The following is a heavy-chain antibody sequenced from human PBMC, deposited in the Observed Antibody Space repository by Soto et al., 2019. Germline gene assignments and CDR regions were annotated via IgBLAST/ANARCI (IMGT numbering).Heavy chain of an antibody. V-gene: IGHV4-59*01. CDR1: GGSISSYY. D-gene: IGHD3-22*01. CDR3: ASFPTYYYDSSGMNP. Sequence: SETLSLTCTVSGGSISSYYWSWIRQPPGKGLEWIGYIYYSGSTNYNPSLKSRVTISVDTSKNQFSLKLSSVTAADTAVYYCASFPTYYYDSSGMNPWGQGXLVTVYS. CDR2: IYYSGST. J-gene: IGHJ5*02.